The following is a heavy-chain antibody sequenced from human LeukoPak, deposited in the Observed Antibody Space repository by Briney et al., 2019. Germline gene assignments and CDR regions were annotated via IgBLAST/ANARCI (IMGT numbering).Heavy chain of an antibody. CDR3: ATAPGFWSGYWFDY. CDR1: GYTLTELS. Sequence: GASVKVSCKVSGYTLTELSMHWVRPAPGKGLEWMGGFDPEDGETIYARKFQGRVTMTEDTSTDTAYMELSSLRSEDTAVYYCATAPGFWSGYWFDYWGQGTLVTVSS. CDR2: FDPEDGET. V-gene: IGHV1-24*01. J-gene: IGHJ4*02. D-gene: IGHD3-3*01.